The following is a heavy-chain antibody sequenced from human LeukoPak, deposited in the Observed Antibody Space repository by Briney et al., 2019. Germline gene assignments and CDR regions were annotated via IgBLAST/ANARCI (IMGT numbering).Heavy chain of an antibody. D-gene: IGHD6-25*01. V-gene: IGHV3-33*01. Sequence: GGSLRLSCAASGFTFSSYGMQWVRQAPGKGLEWVAIIWYDGSNKYYADSVKGRFTISRDNSKNTLYLQMNSLRAEDTAVYYCARDPRSRPGGYWGQGTLVTVSS. CDR2: IWYDGSNK. CDR1: GFTFSSYG. CDR3: ARDPRSRPGGY. J-gene: IGHJ4*02.